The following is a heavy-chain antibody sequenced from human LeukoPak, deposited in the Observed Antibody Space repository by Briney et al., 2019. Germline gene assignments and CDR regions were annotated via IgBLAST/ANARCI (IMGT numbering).Heavy chain of an antibody. V-gene: IGHV3-20*04. CDR3: ARRGTGRQFDS. J-gene: IGHJ4*02. Sequence: GGSLRLSCAASGFTFDDYGMSWVRQAPGKGLEWVSNINWNGGSTGYADSVKGRFTISRDNARNSLYLQMNSLRAEDMALYYCARRGTGRQFDSWGQGTLVTVSS. CDR1: GFTFDDYG. CDR2: INWNGGST. D-gene: IGHD1-14*01.